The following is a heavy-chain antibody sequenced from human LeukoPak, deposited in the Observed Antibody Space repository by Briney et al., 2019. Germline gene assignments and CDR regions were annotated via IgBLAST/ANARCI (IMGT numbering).Heavy chain of an antibody. CDR3: ARVLGAVAFDY. CDR2: IYYSGST. J-gene: IGHJ4*02. CDR1: GGSISSYY. D-gene: IGHD6-19*01. V-gene: IGHV4-59*01. Sequence: SETLSLTCAVSGGSISSYYWSWIRQPPGKGLEWIGYIYYSGSTNYNPSLKSRVTISVDTSKNQFSLKLSSVTAADTAVYYCARVLGAVAFDYWGQGTLVTVSS.